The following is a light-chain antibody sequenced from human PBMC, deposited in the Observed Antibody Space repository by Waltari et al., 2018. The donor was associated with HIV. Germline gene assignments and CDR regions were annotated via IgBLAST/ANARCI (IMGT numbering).Light chain of an antibody. Sequence: EVVMTQSPATLSVSPGDRATLSCRASQSLSNNLAWYQQKPGQAPRLLIYAAPTRATDVPDRFSGSGSGAEFSLILSSLQSEDFAVYYCQQYNSWPRTFGQGTKVEIK. V-gene: IGKV3-15*01. CDR3: QQYNSWPRT. J-gene: IGKJ1*01. CDR2: AAP. CDR1: QSLSNN.